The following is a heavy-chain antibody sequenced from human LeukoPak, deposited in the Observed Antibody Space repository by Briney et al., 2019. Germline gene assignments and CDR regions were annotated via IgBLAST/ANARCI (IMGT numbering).Heavy chain of an antibody. CDR1: GFTFSNYW. CDR2: IYSGGSA. J-gene: IGHJ4*02. D-gene: IGHD2-21*01. V-gene: IGHV3-66*02. CDR3: ATRPVGISY. Sequence: PGGSLRLSCVASGFTFSNYWMTWVRQAPGKGLEWVSVIYSGGSAYYADSVKGRFTISRDNSKNTLYLQMNSLRTEDTAVYYCATRPVGISYWGQGTLVTVSS.